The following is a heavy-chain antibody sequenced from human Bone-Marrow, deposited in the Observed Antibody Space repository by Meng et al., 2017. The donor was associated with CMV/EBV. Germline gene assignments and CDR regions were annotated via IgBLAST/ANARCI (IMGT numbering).Heavy chain of an antibody. CDR2: IYSGGST. V-gene: IGHV3-53*01. Sequence: GGSLRLSCAASGFTVSSNYMSWVRQAPGKGLEWVSVIYSGGSTYYADSVKGRFTISRDNSKNTLYLQMNSLRAEDTAVYYCAREQRPYCSSTSCSTTTWFPQGMDVWGQGTTVTVSS. J-gene: IGHJ6*02. CDR1: GFTVSSNY. D-gene: IGHD2-2*01. CDR3: AREQRPYCSSTSCSTTTWFPQGMDV.